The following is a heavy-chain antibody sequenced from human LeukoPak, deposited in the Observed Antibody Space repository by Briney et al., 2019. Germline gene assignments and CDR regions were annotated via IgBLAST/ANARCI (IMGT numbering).Heavy chain of an antibody. CDR1: GFTFSNFW. CDR3: AKSRRHY. Sequence: GGSLRLSCTASGFTFSNFWMGWVRQAPGKGLEWVSAISGSGGSTYYADSVKGRFTISRGNSKNTLYLQMNSLRAEDTAVYYCAKSRRHYWGQGTLVTVSS. J-gene: IGHJ4*02. CDR2: ISGSGGST. V-gene: IGHV3-23*01.